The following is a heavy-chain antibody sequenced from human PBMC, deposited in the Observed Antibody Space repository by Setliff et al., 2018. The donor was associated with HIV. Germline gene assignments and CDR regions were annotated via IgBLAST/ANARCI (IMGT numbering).Heavy chain of an antibody. D-gene: IGHD2-15*01. Sequence: TLSLTCTVSGGSISSHYWSWIRQHPGKGLEWIGYISYSGSTFYNPSLKSRATISAATSKNQFSLKLNSVTAADTAVYYCARDLQVADVFDIWGQGTMVTVSS. CDR3: ARDLQVADVFDI. V-gene: IGHV4-31*03. CDR1: GGSISSHY. J-gene: IGHJ3*02. CDR2: ISYSGST.